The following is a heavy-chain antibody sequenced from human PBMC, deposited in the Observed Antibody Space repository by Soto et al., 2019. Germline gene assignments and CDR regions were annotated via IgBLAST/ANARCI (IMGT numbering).Heavy chain of an antibody. CDR1: GGSISSYY. CDR2: IYYSGST. J-gene: IGHJ4*02. CDR3: ARDEDSGYYYYDY. Sequence: KTSETLSLTCTVSGGSISSYYWSWIRQPPGKGLEWIGYIYYSGSTNYNPSLKSRVTISVDTSKNQFSLKLRSVTAADTAVYYCARDEDSGYYYYDYWGQGTPVTAPQ. D-gene: IGHD3-22*01. V-gene: IGHV4-59*01.